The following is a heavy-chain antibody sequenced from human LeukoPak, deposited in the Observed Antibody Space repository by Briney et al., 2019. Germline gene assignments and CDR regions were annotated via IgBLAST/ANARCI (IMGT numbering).Heavy chain of an antibody. CDR2: INWNGGST. V-gene: IGHV3-20*04. CDR1: GFTFDDYG. Sequence: PGGSLRLSCAASGFTFDDYGMSWVRQAPGKGLEWVSGINWNGGSTGYADSVKGRFTISRDNAKNSLYLQMNSLRAEDMALYYCAKDRQYSSSMEFDYWGQGTLVTVSS. J-gene: IGHJ4*02. D-gene: IGHD6-6*01. CDR3: AKDRQYSSSMEFDY.